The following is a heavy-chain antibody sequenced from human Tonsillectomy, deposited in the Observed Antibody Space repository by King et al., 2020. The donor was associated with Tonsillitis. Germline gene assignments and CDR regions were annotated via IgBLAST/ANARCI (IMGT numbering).Heavy chain of an antibody. CDR3: ARNATVDTTWFTNWFGP. Sequence: VQLVESGAEVKKPGASVKVSCKASGYTFTGYYIHWVRQAPGQGLEWMGWINPYSGGTNYAQKFQGRVTMTRDTSISTAYMELSSLTSDDTAVYYCARNATVDTTWFTNWFGPWGQGTLVTVSS. D-gene: IGHD3-10*01. CDR2: INPYSGGT. J-gene: IGHJ5*02. CDR1: GYTFTGYY. V-gene: IGHV1-2*02.